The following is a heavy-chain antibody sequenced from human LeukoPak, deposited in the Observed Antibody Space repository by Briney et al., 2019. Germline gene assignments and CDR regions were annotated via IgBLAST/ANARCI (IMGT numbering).Heavy chain of an antibody. J-gene: IGHJ4*02. CDR2: IYYSGST. D-gene: IGHD3-22*01. CDR1: GGSISSYY. V-gene: IGHV4-59*08. Sequence: PSETLSLTCTVSGGSISSYYWSWIRQPPGKGLEWIGYIYYSGSTNYNPSLKSRVTISVDTSKNQFSLKLSSVTAADTAVYYCARHGYYYDSSGLFSYWGQGTLVTVSS. CDR3: ARHGYYYDSSGLFSY.